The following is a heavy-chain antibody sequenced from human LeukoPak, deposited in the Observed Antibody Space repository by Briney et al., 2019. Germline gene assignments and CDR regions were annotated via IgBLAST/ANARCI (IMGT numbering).Heavy chain of an antibody. CDR3: ARLKVLRYFDWSPYYYYYYMDV. J-gene: IGHJ6*03. D-gene: IGHD3-9*01. V-gene: IGHV4-34*01. CDR2: INHSGST. Sequence: SETLSLTCAVYGGSFSGYYWSWIRQPPGKGLEWIGEINHSGSTNYNPSLKSRVTISVDTSKNQFSLKLSSVTAADTAVYYCARLKVLRYFDWSPYYYYYYMDVWGKGTTVTISS. CDR1: GGSFSGYY.